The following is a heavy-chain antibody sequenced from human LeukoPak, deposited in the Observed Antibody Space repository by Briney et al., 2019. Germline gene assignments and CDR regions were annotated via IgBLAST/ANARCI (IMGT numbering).Heavy chain of an antibody. CDR3: ARDNYGAEERIGSSLVWLDP. J-gene: IGHJ5*02. Sequence: GASVKVSCKASGYTFTSYGISWVRQAPGQGLEWMGLIDTNTGNPTYAQGFTEQFVLSLDTSVNTAYLQINSLKSEDTAVYYCARDNYGAEERIGSSLVWLDPWGQGTLVTVSS. D-gene: IGHD6-13*01. CDR1: GYTFTSYG. V-gene: IGHV7-4-1*02. CDR2: IDTNTGNP.